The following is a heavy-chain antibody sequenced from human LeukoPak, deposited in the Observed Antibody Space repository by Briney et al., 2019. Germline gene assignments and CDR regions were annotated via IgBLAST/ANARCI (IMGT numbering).Heavy chain of an antibody. CDR3: ATAKFGGNSYFDY. Sequence: ASVKVSCKASGYTFTSYFIHWVRQAPGQGLESMGIINPSGGSTNYAQKFQGRVTMTRDTSTSTVYMELSSLRSEDTAVYYCATAKFGGNSYFDYWGQGTLVTVSS. CDR1: GYTFTSYF. CDR2: INPSGGST. D-gene: IGHD4-23*01. J-gene: IGHJ4*02. V-gene: IGHV1-46*01.